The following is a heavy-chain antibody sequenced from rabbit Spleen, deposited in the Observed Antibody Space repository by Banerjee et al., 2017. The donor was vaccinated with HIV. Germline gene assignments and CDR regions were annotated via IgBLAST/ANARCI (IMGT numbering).Heavy chain of an antibody. CDR2: IDTGSSGFT. CDR3: ARDTSSSFSSYGMDL. J-gene: IGHJ6*01. V-gene: IGHV1S40*01. CDR1: GFTLSSSYY. D-gene: IGHD1-1*01. Sequence: QSLEESGGDLVKPGASLTLTCTASGFTLSSSYYMCWVRQAPGKGLEWIACIDTGSSGFTYFATWAKGRFTCSKTSSTTVTLQMTRLTAADTATYFCARDTSSSFSSYGMDLWGPGTLVTVS.